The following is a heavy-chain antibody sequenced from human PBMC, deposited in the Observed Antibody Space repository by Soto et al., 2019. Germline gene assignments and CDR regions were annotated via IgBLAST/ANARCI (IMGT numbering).Heavy chain of an antibody. V-gene: IGHV3-23*01. D-gene: IGHD2-15*01. Sequence: EVHLLESGGGLVQPGGSLRLSCAASGFTFSNYAMTWVRRAPGKGLEWVSSISASGGGTFYADSVTGLFIISRDSSKNTLYLQMNSLRVEDTAFYYCAKRRTATARCYGSGGQGTLVTVSS. CDR3: AKRRTATARCYGS. J-gene: IGHJ4*02. CDR2: ISASGGGT. CDR1: GFTFSNYA.